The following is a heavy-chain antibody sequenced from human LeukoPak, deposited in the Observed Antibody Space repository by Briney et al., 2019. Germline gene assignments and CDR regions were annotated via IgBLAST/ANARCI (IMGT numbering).Heavy chain of an antibody. CDR3: ARVGTTFGGVIANWFDP. J-gene: IGHJ5*02. V-gene: IGHV1-69*06. Sequence: SVKVSCEASGGTFSSYAISWVRQAPGQGLEWMGGIIPIFGTANYAQKFQGRVTITADKSTSTAYMELSSLRSEDTAVYYCARVGTTFGGVIANWFDPWGQGTLVTVSS. D-gene: IGHD3-16*02. CDR2: IIPIFGTA. CDR1: GGTFSSYA.